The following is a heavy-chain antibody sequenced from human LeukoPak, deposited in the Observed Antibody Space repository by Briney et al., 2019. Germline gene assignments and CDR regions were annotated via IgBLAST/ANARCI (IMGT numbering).Heavy chain of an antibody. CDR3: TREGRGNIYVLDAFDI. Sequence: PGGSLRLSCTGSGFSFGENAMSWVRLAPGKGLEWEGFIRSKTFGGTTEYAASVKGRFTISRDDSKSMAYLQMNSLRTEDTAVYYCTREGRGNIYVLDAFDIWGQGTMVTVSS. CDR2: IRSKTFGGTT. D-gene: IGHD5-18*01. J-gene: IGHJ3*02. CDR1: GFSFGENA. V-gene: IGHV3-49*04.